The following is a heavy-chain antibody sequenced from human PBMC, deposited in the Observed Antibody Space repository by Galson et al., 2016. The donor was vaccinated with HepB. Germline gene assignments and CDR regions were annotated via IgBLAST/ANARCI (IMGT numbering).Heavy chain of an antibody. Sequence: SVKVSCKASAYTFSGYYIHWVRRAPGQGLEWVGCIKSTSGDASYAQKFQGRVTMSRDTSITTAYMELSGLTSDDTAVYFCTRDRWPNGVTGFDYWGQGTLVSVSS. CDR2: IKSTSGDA. CDR1: AYTFSGYY. D-gene: IGHD4-11*01. V-gene: IGHV1-2*02. J-gene: IGHJ4*02. CDR3: TRDRWPNGVTGFDY.